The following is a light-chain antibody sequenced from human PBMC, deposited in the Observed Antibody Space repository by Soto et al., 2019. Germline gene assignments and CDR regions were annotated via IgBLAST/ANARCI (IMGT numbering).Light chain of an antibody. V-gene: IGLV2-11*01. CDR2: DVY. Sequence: QSALTQPRSVSGSPGQSVTISCTGTSSDVGAYNYVSWYQQLPGKAPKSMIYDVYKRPSGVPDRFSGSKSDNTASLTISGLQAEDEADYYCCSYAGTYSFVFGTGTKLTVL. CDR3: CSYAGTYSFV. J-gene: IGLJ1*01. CDR1: SSDVGAYNY.